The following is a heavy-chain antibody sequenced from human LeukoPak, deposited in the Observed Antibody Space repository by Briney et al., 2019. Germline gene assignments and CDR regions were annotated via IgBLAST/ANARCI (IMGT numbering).Heavy chain of an antibody. CDR1: GFTFSTYD. D-gene: IGHD2-15*01. J-gene: IGHJ6*02. Sequence: GGSLRLSCAASGFTFSTYDMHWVRQATGKGLEWVSGINPAGDTYYPGSVKGRFTISREDAKNSFYLQMNSLSVGDTAVYYCARGDCSGGSCSSMDVWGRGTTVTVSS. CDR3: ARGDCSGGSCSSMDV. CDR2: INPAGDT. V-gene: IGHV3-13*04.